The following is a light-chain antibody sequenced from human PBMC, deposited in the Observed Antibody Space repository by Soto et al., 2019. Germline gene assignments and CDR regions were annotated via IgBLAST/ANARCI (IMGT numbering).Light chain of an antibody. CDR2: DVS. V-gene: IGLV2-14*03. CDR3: NSYTSSSTYV. J-gene: IGLJ1*01. CDR1: SSDVGGYNL. Sequence: QSALTQPASVSGSPGQSITIPCTGTSSDVGGYNLVSWYQHHPGKAPKLMIYDVSNRPSGVSNRFSGSKSGNTASLTISGLQAEDEADYYCNSYTSSSTYVLGTGTKLTVL.